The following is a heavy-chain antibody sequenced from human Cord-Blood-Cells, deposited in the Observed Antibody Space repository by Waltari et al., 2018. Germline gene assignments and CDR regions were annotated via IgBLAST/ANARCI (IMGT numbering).Heavy chain of an antibody. V-gene: IGHV1-69*01. Sequence: QVQLVQSGAEVKKPGSSVKVSCKASGGTFSSYAISWVRQAPGQGLEWMGGIIPIFGTANHAQEFQGRVSITADESTSTDYRELSSLRSHDTDVYYCARWGEYSSSYFDYWGQGTLVTVSS. CDR1: GGTFSSYA. J-gene: IGHJ4*02. CDR2: IIPIFGTA. CDR3: ARWGEYSSSYFDY. D-gene: IGHD6-6*01.